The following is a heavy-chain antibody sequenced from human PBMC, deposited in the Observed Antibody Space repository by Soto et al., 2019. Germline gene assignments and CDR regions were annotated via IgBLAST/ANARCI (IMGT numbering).Heavy chain of an antibody. J-gene: IGHJ4*02. CDR2: ISGSGSST. D-gene: IGHD3-10*01. CDR1: GFTISSYA. V-gene: IGHV3-23*01. CDR3: AKDGRGVVADNYFDY. Sequence: GGSKRVSCAASGFTISSYAMSWVRQNTGKGLEWVSAISGSGSSTYYADSVKGRFTISRDNSKNTLYLQLSSLRAEDTAVYYCAKDGRGVVADNYFDYWGQGTRVTVSS.